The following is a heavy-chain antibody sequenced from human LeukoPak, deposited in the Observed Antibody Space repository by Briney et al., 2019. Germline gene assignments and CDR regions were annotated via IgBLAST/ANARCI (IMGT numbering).Heavy chain of an antibody. CDR2: ISGSGGST. CDR3: AKDLAMYSSNRFDP. V-gene: IGHV3-23*01. D-gene: IGHD6-13*01. J-gene: IGHJ5*02. Sequence: GGSLRLSCAASGFTFSSYAMSWVRQAPGKGLEWVSAISGSGGSTYYAGSVKGRFTISRDNSKNTLYLQMNSLRAEDTAVYYCAKDLAMYSSNRFDPWGQGTLVTVSS. CDR1: GFTFSSYA.